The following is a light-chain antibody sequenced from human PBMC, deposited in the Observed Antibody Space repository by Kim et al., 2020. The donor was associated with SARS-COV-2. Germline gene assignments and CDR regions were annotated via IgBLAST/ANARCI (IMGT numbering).Light chain of an antibody. CDR2: EVS. CDR3: SSYAAISNFV. V-gene: IGLV2-8*01. Sequence: QSALTQPPSASGSPGQSVTISCTGTSSDVGGYNFVSWYQQHPGKAPKLMIYEVSNRPSGVPDRFSGSKSGNTASLTVSGLQAEDEADYYCSSYAAISNFVFGTGTKVIVL. CDR1: SSDVGGYNF. J-gene: IGLJ1*01.